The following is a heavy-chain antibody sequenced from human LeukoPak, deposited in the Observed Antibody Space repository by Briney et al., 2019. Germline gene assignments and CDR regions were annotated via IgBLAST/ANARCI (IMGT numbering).Heavy chain of an antibody. J-gene: IGHJ4*02. Sequence: GGSLRPSCAASGITFSRSWMSWVRQAPGKGLEWVSVVSGGGHNTYYADSVKGRFTMSRDNSKRTVYLQMNSLRAEDTAVYYCAKDRSSWYYPFDSWGQGTLVTVSS. CDR3: AKDRSSWYYPFDS. CDR2: VSGGGHNT. CDR1: GITFSRSW. D-gene: IGHD3-3*01. V-gene: IGHV3-23*01.